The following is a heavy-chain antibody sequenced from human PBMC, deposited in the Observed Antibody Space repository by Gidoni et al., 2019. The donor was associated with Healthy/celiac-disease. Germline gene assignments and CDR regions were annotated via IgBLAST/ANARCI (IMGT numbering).Heavy chain of an antibody. V-gene: IGHV3-23*01. CDR2: MSGSGGST. CDR1: GFTFSSYA. CDR3: AKRYGSGSYYYFDY. D-gene: IGHD3-10*01. J-gene: IGHJ4*02. Sequence: EVQLLESGGGLVQPGGSLRLSCAASGFTFSSYAMSWVRQAPGKGLGWVSAMSGSGGSTYYADSVKGRFTIARDNSKNTRYLQMNSMRAEDTAVYYCAKRYGSGSYYYFDYWGQGTLVTVSS.